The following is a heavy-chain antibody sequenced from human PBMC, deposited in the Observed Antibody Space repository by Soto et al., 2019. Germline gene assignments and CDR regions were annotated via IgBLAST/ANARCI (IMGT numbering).Heavy chain of an antibody. D-gene: IGHD2-15*01. J-gene: IGHJ5*02. CDR1: GGSFSGYY. V-gene: IGHV4-34*01. CDR3: ARGGYCSGGSCYSVSASQYNWFDP. CDR2: INHSGST. Sequence: SETLSLTCAVYGGSFSGYYWSWIRQPPGKGLEWIVEINHSGSTNYNPSLKSRVTISVDTSKNQFSLKLSSVTAADTAVYYCARGGYCSGGSCYSVSASQYNWFDPWGQGTLVTVSS.